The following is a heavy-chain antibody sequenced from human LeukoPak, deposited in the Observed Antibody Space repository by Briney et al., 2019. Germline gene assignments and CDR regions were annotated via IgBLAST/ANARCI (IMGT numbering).Heavy chain of an antibody. J-gene: IGHJ3*01. CDR2: INWNGGST. D-gene: IGHD3-3*01. CDR3: ARGYNDFWSGYGPSPVGDL. CDR1: GFIFSSYN. Sequence: PGGSLRLSCAASGFIFSSYNMNWVRQAPGKGLEWVSGINWNGGSTGYADSVKGRFTISRDNAKNSLYLQMNLLRAEDTAFYHCARGYNDFWSGYGPSPVGDLWGQGTMVTVSS. V-gene: IGHV3-20*01.